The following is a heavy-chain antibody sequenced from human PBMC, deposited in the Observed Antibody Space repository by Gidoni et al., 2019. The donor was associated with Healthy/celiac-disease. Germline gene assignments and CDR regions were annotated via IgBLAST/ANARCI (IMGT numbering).Heavy chain of an antibody. Sequence: QVQLQESGPGLVKPSQTLSLTCTVSGGSISSGGYYWSWIRQHPGKGLDWIGYIYYSGSTYYHPSLKSRVTISVDTSKNQFSLTLSSVTAADTAVYYCARDRASSGSHELDYWGQGTLVTVSS. D-gene: IGHD1-26*01. V-gene: IGHV4-31*03. CDR3: ARDRASSGSHELDY. CDR2: IYYSGST. J-gene: IGHJ4*02. CDR1: GGSISSGGYY.